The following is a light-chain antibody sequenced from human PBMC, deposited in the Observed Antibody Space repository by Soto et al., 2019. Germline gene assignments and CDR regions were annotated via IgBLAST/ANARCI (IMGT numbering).Light chain of an antibody. CDR2: DAS. Sequence: EIVLTQSPATLSLSPGERATLSCRASQSIGSDLAWYQQEPGQAPRLLIYDASNRAPGIPARFGGSGSGTDFTLTISSLEPEDFEVYHCQQRAKWPRTLGQGTKVDIK. V-gene: IGKV3-11*01. CDR1: QSIGSD. CDR3: QQRAKWPRT. J-gene: IGKJ1*01.